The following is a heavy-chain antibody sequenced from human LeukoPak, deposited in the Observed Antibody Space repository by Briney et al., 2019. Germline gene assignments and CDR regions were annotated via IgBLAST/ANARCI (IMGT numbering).Heavy chain of an antibody. CDR3: ASPHRDGYSASSDFDY. J-gene: IGHJ4*02. CDR2: INAGNGNT. D-gene: IGHD5-24*01. V-gene: IGHV1-3*01. Sequence: ASVKVSCKASGYTFTSYAMHWVRQAPGQRLEWMGWINAGNGNTKYSQKFQGRVTITADESTSTAYMELSSLRSEDTAVYYCASPHRDGYSASSDFDYWGQGTLVTVSS. CDR1: GYTFTSYA.